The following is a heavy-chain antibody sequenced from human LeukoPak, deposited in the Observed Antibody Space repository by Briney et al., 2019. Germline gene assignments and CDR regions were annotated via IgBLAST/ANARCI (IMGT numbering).Heavy chain of an antibody. J-gene: IGHJ4*02. CDR3: AGRYSSGWSRGFDY. V-gene: IGHV3-21*01. D-gene: IGHD6-19*01. Sequence: PGGSLRLSCAASEFTFSSYNMNWVRQAPGKGLEWVSSISSSGKYIYYADSVKGRFTVSRDNAKNSLFLQMNSLRAEDTAVYYCAGRYSSGWSRGFDYWGQGTLVTVSS. CDR2: ISSSGKYI. CDR1: EFTFSSYN.